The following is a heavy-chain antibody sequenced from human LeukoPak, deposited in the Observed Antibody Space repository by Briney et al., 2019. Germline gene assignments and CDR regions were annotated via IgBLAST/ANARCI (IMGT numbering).Heavy chain of an antibody. CDR2: ISGSGGST. D-gene: IGHD3-3*01. CDR1: GGTFSSYA. V-gene: IGHV3-23*01. CDR3: AKDLGSYDFWSTFEY. Sequence: ASVKVSCKASGGTFSSYAMSWVRQAPGKGLEWVSAISGSGGSTYYADSVKGRFTISRDNSKNALYLQMNSLRAEDTAVYYCAKDLGSYDFWSTFEYWGQGTLVTVSS. J-gene: IGHJ4*02.